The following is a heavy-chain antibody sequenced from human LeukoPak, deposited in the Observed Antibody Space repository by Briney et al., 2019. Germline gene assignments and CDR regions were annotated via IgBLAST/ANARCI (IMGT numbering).Heavy chain of an antibody. V-gene: IGHV5-51*01. CDR3: ARQLGLYGFNVIRVPEYFDY. CDR2: IYPGDSDT. J-gene: IGHJ4*02. Sequence: GESLKISCKGSGYNFTNYWIGWVRQMPGKGLEWMGIIYPGDSDTRYSPSFQGQVTISADKSISTAYLQWSSLKASDTAMYYCARQLGLYGFNVIRVPEYFDYWGQGTLVTVSS. CDR1: GYNFTNYW. D-gene: IGHD5-24*01.